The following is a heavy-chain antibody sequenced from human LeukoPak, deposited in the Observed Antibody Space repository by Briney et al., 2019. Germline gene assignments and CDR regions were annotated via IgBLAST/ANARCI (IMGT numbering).Heavy chain of an antibody. V-gene: IGHV4-39*01. Sequence: PETLSLTCTVSGGSISSSSYYWGWIRQPPGKGLEWIGSIYYSGSTYYNPSLKSRVTISVDTSKNQFSLKLSSVTAADTAVYYCAEIAAAGLWGQGTLITVSS. CDR3: AEIAAAGL. D-gene: IGHD6-13*01. CDR1: GGSISSSSYY. J-gene: IGHJ4*02. CDR2: IYYSGST.